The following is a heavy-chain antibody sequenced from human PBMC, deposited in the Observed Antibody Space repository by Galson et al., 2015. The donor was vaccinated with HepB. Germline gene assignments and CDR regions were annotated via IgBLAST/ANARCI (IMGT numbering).Heavy chain of an antibody. CDR3: ARDFGYFGYYDPGAFDI. CDR1: GYTFTSYG. D-gene: IGHD3-22*01. J-gene: IGHJ3*02. V-gene: IGHV1-18*01. CDR2: ISGYNGNT. Sequence: SVKVSCKPSGYTFTSYGISWGRQAPGQGLEWMGWISGYNGNTNYAQKIQGRVTMTTDTSTSTAYMELRSLRSDDTAVYYCARDFGYFGYYDPGAFDIWGQGTMVTVSS.